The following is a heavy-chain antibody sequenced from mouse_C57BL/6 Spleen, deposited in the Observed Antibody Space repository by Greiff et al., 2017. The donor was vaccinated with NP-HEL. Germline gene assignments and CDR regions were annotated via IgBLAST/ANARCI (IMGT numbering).Heavy chain of an antibody. CDR1: GFSLTSYG. CDR2: IWSGGST. V-gene: IGHV2-2*01. CDR3: ARNGDSNYVGWFAY. D-gene: IGHD2-5*01. Sequence: VKLVESGPGLVQPSQSLSITCTVSGFSLTSYGVHWVRQSPGKGLEWLGVIWSGGSTDYNAAFISRLSISKDNSKSQVFFKMNSLQADDTAIYYCARNGDSNYVGWFAYWGQGTLVTVSA. J-gene: IGHJ3*01.